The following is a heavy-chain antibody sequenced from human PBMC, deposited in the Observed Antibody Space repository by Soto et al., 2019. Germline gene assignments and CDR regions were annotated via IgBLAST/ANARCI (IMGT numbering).Heavy chain of an antibody. CDR3: ARDPYDYIWGSYHYFQH. CDR1: GFTFSSYG. D-gene: IGHD3-16*02. J-gene: IGHJ1*01. V-gene: IGHV3-33*01. Sequence: GGSLRLSCAASGFTFSSYGMHWVRQAPGKGLEWVAVIWYDGSNKYYADSVKGRFTISRDNSKNTLYLQMNSLRAEDTAVYYCARDPYDYIWGSYHYFQHWGQGTLVTVSS. CDR2: IWYDGSNK.